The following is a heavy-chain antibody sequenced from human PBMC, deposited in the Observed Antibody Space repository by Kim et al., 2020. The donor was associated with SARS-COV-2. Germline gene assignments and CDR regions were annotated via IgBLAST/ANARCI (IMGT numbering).Heavy chain of an antibody. J-gene: IGHJ4*02. CDR2: GGP. V-gene: IGHV3-23*01. CDR3: AKDRPLGD. D-gene: IGHD3-10*01. Sequence: GGPYYPTPRKGRFTISRDNSKNTLYLQMNNLRAEDTAVYYCAKDRPLGDWGQGTLVTVSS.